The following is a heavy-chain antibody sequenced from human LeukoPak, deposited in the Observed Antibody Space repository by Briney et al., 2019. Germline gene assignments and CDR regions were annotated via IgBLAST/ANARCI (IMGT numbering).Heavy chain of an antibody. D-gene: IGHD6-19*01. Sequence: AESILFLTRGSGNSFTTYWTSWVRQMPGKGLEWTGRIDPRDSYTTYSPAFPGHVTISADKSVSTAYLQWSSLKASDSAIYYCATEKFRSGSYTPLDSWGQGTLLTVSS. CDR3: ATEKFRSGSYTPLDS. CDR2: IDPRDSYT. V-gene: IGHV5-10-1*01. CDR1: GNSFTTYW. J-gene: IGHJ4*02.